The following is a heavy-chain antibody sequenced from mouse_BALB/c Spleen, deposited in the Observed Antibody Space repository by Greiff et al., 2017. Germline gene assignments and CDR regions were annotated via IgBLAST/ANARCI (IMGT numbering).Heavy chain of an antibody. J-gene: IGHJ4*01. CDR2: INPYNGAT. D-gene: IGHD1-1*02. CDR1: GYSFTGYY. Sequence: VQLQQSGPELVKPGASVKISCKASGYSFTGYYMHWVKQSHVKSLEWIGRINPYNGATSYNQNFKDKASLTVDKSSSTAYMELHSLTSEDSAVYYCARHYVYAMDYWGQGTSVTVSS. CDR3: ARHYVYAMDY. V-gene: IGHV1-31*01.